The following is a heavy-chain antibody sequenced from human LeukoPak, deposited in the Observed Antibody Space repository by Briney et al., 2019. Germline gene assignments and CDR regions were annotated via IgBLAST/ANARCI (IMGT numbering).Heavy chain of an antibody. Sequence: SQTLSLTCTVSGGSISSGDYYWSSARQPPGKGLEWIGYIYYGGSTYYNPSLKSRVTISVDTSKNQFSLKLSSVTAADTAVYYCSRDGTQRGYSYAFDFWGQGTMVTVSS. CDR1: GGSISSGDYY. J-gene: IGHJ3*01. CDR2: IYYGGST. V-gene: IGHV4-30-4*08. CDR3: SRDGTQRGYSYAFDF. D-gene: IGHD5-18*01.